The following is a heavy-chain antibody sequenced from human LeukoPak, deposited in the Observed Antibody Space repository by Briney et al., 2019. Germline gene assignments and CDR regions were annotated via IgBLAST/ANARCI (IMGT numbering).Heavy chain of an antibody. CDR3: VARISGTTE. V-gene: IGHV3-72*01. CDR1: RFTFCDHY. J-gene: IGHJ4*02. Sequence: GSLRLSFAASRFTFCDHYVDWVRQASGKGPEWVARIKNRANSNVIDYAAAVQVRFTISRDDSKNSLFLQMSSREGEDSAVYYRVARISGTTEWGQGPLVTVSS. D-gene: IGHD1-7*01. CDR2: IKNRANSNVI.